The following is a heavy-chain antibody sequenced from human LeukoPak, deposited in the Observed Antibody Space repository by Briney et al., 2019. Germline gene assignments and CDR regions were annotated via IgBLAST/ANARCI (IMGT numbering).Heavy chain of an antibody. V-gene: IGHV3-30*18. J-gene: IGHJ4*02. CDR1: GFTFSSYG. D-gene: IGHD3-22*01. Sequence: GRSLRLSCAASGFTFSSYGMHWVRQAPGKGLEWVAVISYDGSNKYYADSVKGRFTISRDNSKNTLYLQMNSLRAEDTAVYYCAKHGYSSGYYFDYWGQGTLVTVSS. CDR2: ISYDGSNK. CDR3: AKHGYSSGYYFDY.